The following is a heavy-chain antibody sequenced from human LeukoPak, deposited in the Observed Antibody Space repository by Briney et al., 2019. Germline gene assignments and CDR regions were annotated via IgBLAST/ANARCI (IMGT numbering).Heavy chain of an antibody. CDR2: ISAYSGNT. D-gene: IGHD2-15*01. J-gene: IGHJ5*02. Sequence: ASVKVSCKASGYTFTSYYMHWVRQAPGQGLEWMGWISAYSGNTNYAQKLQGRVTMTTDTSTSTAYMELRSLRSDDTAVYYCARCSGGSCYSEDWFDPWGQGTLVTVSS. CDR1: GYTFTSYY. CDR3: ARCSGGSCYSEDWFDP. V-gene: IGHV1-18*01.